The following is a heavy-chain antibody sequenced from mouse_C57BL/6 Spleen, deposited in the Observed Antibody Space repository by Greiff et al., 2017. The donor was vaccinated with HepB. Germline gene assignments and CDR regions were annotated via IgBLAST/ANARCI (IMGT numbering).Heavy chain of an antibody. CDR1: GFTFSSYG. J-gene: IGHJ2*01. CDR2: ISSGGSYT. D-gene: IGHD4-1*01. V-gene: IGHV5-6*01. Sequence: VQLKESGGDLVKPGGSLKLSCAASGFTFSSYGMSWVRQTPDKRLEWVATISSGGSYTYYPDSVKGRFTISRDNAKNTLYLQMSSLKSEDTAMYYCARQRGKTGTAHYFDYWGQGTTLTVSS. CDR3: ARQRGKTGTAHYFDY.